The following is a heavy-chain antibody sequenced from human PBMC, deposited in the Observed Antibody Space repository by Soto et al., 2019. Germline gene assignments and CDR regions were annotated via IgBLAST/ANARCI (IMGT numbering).Heavy chain of an antibody. CDR3: ARSSVTAVDFDY. V-gene: IGHV3-33*01. J-gene: IGHJ4*02. CDR1: GFTFSSYG. D-gene: IGHD2-21*02. CDR2: IWSDGSNK. Sequence: QVQLVESGGGVVQPGRSLRLSCAASGFTFSSYGMHWVRQAPGKGLEWVAVIWSDGSNKYYADSVKGRFTISRDNSKNTLYLQMNSLRAEDTAVYYCARSSVTAVDFDYWGQGTLVTVSS.